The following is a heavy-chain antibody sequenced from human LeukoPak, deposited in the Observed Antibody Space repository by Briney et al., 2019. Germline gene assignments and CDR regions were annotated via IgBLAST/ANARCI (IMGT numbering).Heavy chain of an antibody. J-gene: IGHJ4*02. CDR3: ARGRAAGTFWLDY. D-gene: IGHD6-13*01. CDR2: ISVNNGNT. Sequence: GASVKVSCKASGYTFSSYGISWVRQAPGQGLEWMGWISVNNGNTNYAQKVQGRVTMTTDTSTSTAYMELRSLRSDDTAVYYCARGRAAGTFWLDYWGQGTLVTVSS. CDR1: GYTFSSYG. V-gene: IGHV1-18*01.